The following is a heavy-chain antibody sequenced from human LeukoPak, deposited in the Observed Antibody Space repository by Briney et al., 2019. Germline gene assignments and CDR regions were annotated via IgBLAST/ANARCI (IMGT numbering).Heavy chain of an antibody. D-gene: IGHD5-12*01. Sequence: GGSLRLSCAASGFTFSSYNMNWVRQAPGKGLEWVSSISSSSSYIYYADSLKGRFTISRDNANNSLYLQMNSLRAEDTAVYYCAKGDLNSGWLDWGQGTLVTVSS. CDR1: GFTFSSYN. CDR2: ISSSSSYI. CDR3: AKGDLNSGWLD. J-gene: IGHJ4*02. V-gene: IGHV3-21*01.